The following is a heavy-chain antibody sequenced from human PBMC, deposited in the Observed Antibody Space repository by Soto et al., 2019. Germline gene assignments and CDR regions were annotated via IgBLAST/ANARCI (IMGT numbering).Heavy chain of an antibody. CDR2: IFSNDEK. CDR1: GFSLSNARMG. Sequence: SGPTLVNPTETLTLTCTVSGFSLSNARMGVSWIRQPPGKALEWLAHIFSNDEKSYSTSLKSRLTISKDTSKSQVVLTVTNMDPVDTATYYCARIMAYYDILTGYQAELYYFDYWGQGTLVTVSS. CDR3: ARIMAYYDILTGYQAELYYFDY. J-gene: IGHJ4*02. V-gene: IGHV2-26*01. D-gene: IGHD3-9*01.